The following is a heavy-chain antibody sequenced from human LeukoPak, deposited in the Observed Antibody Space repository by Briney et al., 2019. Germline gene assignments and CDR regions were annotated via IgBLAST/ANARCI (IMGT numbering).Heavy chain of an antibody. Sequence: PSETLSLTCSVSGDSISIYYWGAIRQPPGKRLEWIVDIYNSGSTNYNPSLKSRVTISVDTSKNHFSLKLTSVTAADTAVYYCARDSTIFGVVIGYYYYYYMDVWGKGTTVNVSS. J-gene: IGHJ6*03. CDR2: IYNSGST. CDR3: ARDSTIFGVVIGYYYYYYMDV. V-gene: IGHV4-59*01. D-gene: IGHD3-3*01. CDR1: GDSISIYY.